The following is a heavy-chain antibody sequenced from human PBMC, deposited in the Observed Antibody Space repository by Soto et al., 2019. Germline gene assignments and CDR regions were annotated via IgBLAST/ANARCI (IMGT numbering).Heavy chain of an antibody. Sequence: PSETLSLTCTVSGGSVSSGDYYWTWVRQPPGKALEWIGYLYYSGNTNYNPSLKSRVTISVDTSKNHFSLRLRSVTAADTAVYYCANGYHLDYWGQGALVTVSS. CDR2: LYYSGNT. J-gene: IGHJ4*02. D-gene: IGHD5-12*01. CDR1: GGSVSSGDYY. CDR3: ANGYHLDY. V-gene: IGHV4-61*03.